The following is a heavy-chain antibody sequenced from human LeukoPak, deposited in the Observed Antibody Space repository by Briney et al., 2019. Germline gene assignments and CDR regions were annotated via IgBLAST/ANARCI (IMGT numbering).Heavy chain of an antibody. Sequence: SETLSLTCTVSGGSISSSSYYWGWIRQPPGKGLEWIGSIYYSGSTYYNPSLKSRVTISVDTSKNQFSLKLSSVTAADTAVYYRARLTLEDVDYWGQGTLVTVSS. V-gene: IGHV4-39*01. J-gene: IGHJ4*02. CDR3: ARLTLEDVDY. CDR1: GGSISSSSYY. CDR2: IYYSGST.